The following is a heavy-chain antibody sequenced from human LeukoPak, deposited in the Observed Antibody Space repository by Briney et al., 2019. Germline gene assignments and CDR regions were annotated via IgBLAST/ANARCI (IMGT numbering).Heavy chain of an antibody. CDR3: AREKEGYCSRTSCYLDYYYYYMDV. D-gene: IGHD2-2*01. CDR1: GFTFSRYW. CDR2: IKQDGSEK. V-gene: IGHV3-7*01. J-gene: IGHJ6*03. Sequence: GGSLRLSCAASGFTFSRYWMTWVRQAPGKGLEWVANIKQDGSEKYYVDSVKGRFTISRDNAKNSLYLQMNSLRAEDTAVYYCAREKEGYCSRTSCYLDYYYYYMDVWGKGTTVTVSS.